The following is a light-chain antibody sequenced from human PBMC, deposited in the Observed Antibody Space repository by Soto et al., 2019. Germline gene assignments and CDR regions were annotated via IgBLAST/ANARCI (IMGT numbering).Light chain of an antibody. Sequence: EIVMTQTPATLSVSTGERATISCRASQSVSNNLAWYQQKPGQAPRILIYGASTRATGIPARFSGSGSGREYTLTISSLQSEDFAVYYCQQYNNWPPWTFGHGTKMESK. J-gene: IGKJ1*01. CDR2: GAS. CDR3: QQYNNWPPWT. V-gene: IGKV3-15*01. CDR1: QSVSNN.